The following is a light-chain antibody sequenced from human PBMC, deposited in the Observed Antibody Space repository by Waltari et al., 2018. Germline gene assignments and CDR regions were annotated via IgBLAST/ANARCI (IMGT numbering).Light chain of an antibody. V-gene: IGKV3-20*01. CDR3: QQYGSSPMYT. Sequence: EIVLTQSPGTLSLSVGERATLTCRASQSVSSSYLAWYQQKPGQAPRLLIYGASSKATGIPDRFSGSGSGTDFTLTISRLEPEDFAVYYCQQYGSSPMYTFGQGTKLEIK. J-gene: IGKJ2*01. CDR2: GAS. CDR1: QSVSSSY.